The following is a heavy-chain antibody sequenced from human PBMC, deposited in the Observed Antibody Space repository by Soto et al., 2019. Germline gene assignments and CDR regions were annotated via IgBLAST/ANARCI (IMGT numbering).Heavy chain of an antibody. CDR1: GFTFSSYA. V-gene: IGHV3-23*01. D-gene: IGHD3-10*01. CDR3: AKDQTRYGSGSYFFDY. Sequence: GGSLRLSCAASGFTFSSYAMSWVRQAPGKGLEWVSAISGSGGSTYYADSVKGRFTISRDNSKNTLYLQMNSLRAEDTAVYYCAKDQTRYGSGSYFFDYWGQGTLVTVSS. CDR2: ISGSGGST. J-gene: IGHJ4*02.